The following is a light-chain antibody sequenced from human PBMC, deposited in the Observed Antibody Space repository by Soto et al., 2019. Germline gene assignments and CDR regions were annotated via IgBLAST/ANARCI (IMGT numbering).Light chain of an antibody. J-gene: IGKJ5*01. V-gene: IGKV1-39*01. CDR3: LQTYSNPWP. CDR2: GAS. CDR1: QRISGH. Sequence: IEMTQYPPSLSSSVVDIVTINCRTSQRISGHLNLYHQKSGKAPKLLIYGASSLQSGVPSRFSGSGSGTNFTLTIRNLQPEDFATYYCLQTYSNPWPFGQGTRLEVK.